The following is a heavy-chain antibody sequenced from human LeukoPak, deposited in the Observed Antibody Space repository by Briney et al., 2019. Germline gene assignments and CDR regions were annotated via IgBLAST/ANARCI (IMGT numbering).Heavy chain of an antibody. J-gene: IGHJ4*02. D-gene: IGHD5-12*01. Sequence: SETLSLTCTVSGGSISSSSYYWGWIRQPPGKGLEWIGSIYYSGSTYYNPSLKSRVTISVDTSKNQFSLKLSSVTAADTAVYYCARHIGYGKDYWGQGTLVTVSS. V-gene: IGHV4-39*01. CDR2: IYYSGST. CDR1: GGSISSSSYY. CDR3: ARHIGYGKDY.